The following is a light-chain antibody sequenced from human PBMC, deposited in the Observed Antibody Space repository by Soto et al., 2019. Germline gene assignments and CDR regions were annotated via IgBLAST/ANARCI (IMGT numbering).Light chain of an antibody. J-gene: IGLJ3*02. V-gene: IGLV2-23*01. CDR1: SSDVGKYKF. CDR3: SSHAGSGTLV. CDR2: DAT. Sequence: QSALTQPASVSGSPGQSISISCTGTSSDVGKYKFVSWYQQHPGEAPKLIIYDATQRPSGVSNRFSGSKSGITASLTISGLQAEDEAHYYCSSHAGSGTLVFGGGTKLTVL.